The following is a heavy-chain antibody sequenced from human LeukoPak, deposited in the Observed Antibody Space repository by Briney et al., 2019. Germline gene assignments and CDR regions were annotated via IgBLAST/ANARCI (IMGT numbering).Heavy chain of an antibody. CDR3: ARLMGYYGSGSYRPFDY. CDR1: GYTFTGYY. D-gene: IGHD3-10*01. CDR2: INPNSGGT. V-gene: IGHV1-2*02. J-gene: IGHJ4*02. Sequence: GASVKVSCKASGYTFTGYYMHWVRQAPGQGLEWMGWINPNSGGTNYAQKFQGRVTMTRDTSISTAYMELSRLRSDDTAVYYCARLMGYYGSGSYRPFDYWGQGTLVTVSS.